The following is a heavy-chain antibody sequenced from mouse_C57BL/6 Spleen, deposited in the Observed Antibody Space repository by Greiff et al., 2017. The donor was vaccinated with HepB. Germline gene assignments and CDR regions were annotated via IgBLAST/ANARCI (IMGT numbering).Heavy chain of an antibody. Sequence: VQLQQSGPELVKPGASVKISCKASGYAFSSSWMNWVKQRPGKGLEWIGRIYPGDGDTNYNGKFKGKATLTADKSSSTAYMQLSSLTSEDSAVYFCFDWYFDVWGTGTTVTVSS. V-gene: IGHV1-82*01. J-gene: IGHJ1*03. CDR1: GYAFSSSW. CDR2: IYPGDGDT. CDR3: FDWYFDV.